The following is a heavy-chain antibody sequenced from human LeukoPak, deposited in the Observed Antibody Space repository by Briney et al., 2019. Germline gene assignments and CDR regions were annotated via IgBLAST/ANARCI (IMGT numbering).Heavy chain of an antibody. J-gene: IGHJ4*02. CDR3: ARALIRGIAPFDY. CDR2: INLNTGGT. Sequence: ASVTVSCKSSGYTFSLYNMHWVRQAPGQGREWMGWINLNTGGTNYAQKFQGRVTMTRETSVSTVYMELSRLRSDDTAMYYCARALIRGIAPFDYWGQGTWVTVAS. D-gene: IGHD3-10*01. CDR1: GYTFSLYN. V-gene: IGHV1-2*02.